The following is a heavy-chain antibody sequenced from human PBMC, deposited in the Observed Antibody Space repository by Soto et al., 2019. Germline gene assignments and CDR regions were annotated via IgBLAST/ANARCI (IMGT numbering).Heavy chain of an antibody. CDR2: IYPGDSDT. V-gene: IGHV5-51*01. J-gene: IGHJ4*02. CDR1: GYSFTNYW. Sequence: GESLKISCKASGYSFTNYWIGWVRQMPGKGLEWMGTIYPGDSDTRYSPSFQGQVTFSVDKSINAAYLHWTSLKASDTAIYYCAIQHPLDSSAWYNWGQGTLVTVSS. CDR3: AIQHPLDSSAWYN. D-gene: IGHD6-19*01.